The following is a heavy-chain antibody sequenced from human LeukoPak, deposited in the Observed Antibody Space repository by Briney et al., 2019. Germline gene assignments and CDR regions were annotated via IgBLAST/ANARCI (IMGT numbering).Heavy chain of an antibody. Sequence: GGSLRLSCAASGFDFEDYAIHWVRQVPGKGLEWVSGISWNSGAKAYADSVRGRFTISRDNAKNSLYLQMNSLRGEDTALYYCAKDRSDNSSWYCMDVWGQGTTVTVSS. CDR3: AKDRSDNSSWYCMDV. CDR2: ISWNSGAK. D-gene: IGHD6-19*01. V-gene: IGHV3-9*01. CDR1: GFDFEDYA. J-gene: IGHJ6*02.